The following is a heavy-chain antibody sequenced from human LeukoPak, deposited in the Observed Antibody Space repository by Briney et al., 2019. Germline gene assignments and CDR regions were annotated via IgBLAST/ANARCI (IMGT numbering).Heavy chain of an antibody. CDR2: IKHDGGDK. D-gene: IGHD3-9*01. CDR1: GFTFSNYW. CDR3: ARGGNYDILTGYIFDY. V-gene: IGHV3-7*03. Sequence: PGGSLRLSCAASGFTFSNYWRSWVRQAPGKGLEWVANIKHDGGDKHYVDSVKGRFTIARDSAKNSLNLQMNSLRAEDTAVYYCARGGNYDILTGYIFDYWGQGTLVTVSS. J-gene: IGHJ4*02.